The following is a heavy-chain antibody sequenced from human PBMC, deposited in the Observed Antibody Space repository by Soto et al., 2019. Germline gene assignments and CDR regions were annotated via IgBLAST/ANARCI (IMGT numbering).Heavy chain of an antibody. CDR2: INAGNGNT. CDR1: GYTFTSYA. V-gene: IGHV1-3*01. D-gene: IGHD2-8*01. CDR3: AVIGYCTNGVCYNNWFDP. Sequence: ASVKVSCKASGYTFTSYAMHWVRQAPGQRLEWMGWINAGNGNTKYSQKFQGRVTITRDTSASTAYMGLSSLRSEDTAVYYCAVIGYCTNGVCYNNWFDPWGQGTLVTVSS. J-gene: IGHJ5*02.